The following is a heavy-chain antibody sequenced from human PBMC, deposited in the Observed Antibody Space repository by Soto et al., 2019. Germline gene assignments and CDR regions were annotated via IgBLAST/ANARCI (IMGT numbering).Heavy chain of an antibody. V-gene: IGHV1-69*13. CDR1: GGTFSSYA. CDR3: ARLSSIAVAPMYYFDY. Sequence: SGKVSCKASGGTFSSYAISWVRQAPGQGLEWMGGIIPIFGTANYAQKFQGRVTITADESTSTAYMELSSLRSEDTAVYYCARLSSIAVAPMYYFDYWGQGTLVTVSS. D-gene: IGHD6-19*01. J-gene: IGHJ4*02. CDR2: IIPIFGTA.